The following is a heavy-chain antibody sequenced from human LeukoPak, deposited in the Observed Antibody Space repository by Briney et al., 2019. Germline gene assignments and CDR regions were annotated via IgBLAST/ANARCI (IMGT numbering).Heavy chain of an antibody. CDR1: GFTFSGYA. CDR3: AKDWRGYSYGYVEVGWIDY. D-gene: IGHD5-18*01. CDR2: ISGSGGST. V-gene: IGHV3-23*01. J-gene: IGHJ4*02. Sequence: GGSLRLSCAASGFTFSGYAMSWVRQAPGKGLEWVSAISGSGGSTYYADSVKGRFTISRDNSKNTLYLQMNSLRAEDTAVYYCAKDWRGYSYGYVEVGWIDYWGQGTLVTVSS.